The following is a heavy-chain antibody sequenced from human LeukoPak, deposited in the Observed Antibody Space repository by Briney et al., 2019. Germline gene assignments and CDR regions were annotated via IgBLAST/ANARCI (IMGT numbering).Heavy chain of an antibody. V-gene: IGHV3-7*02. CDR1: GFTFNIYW. J-gene: IGHJ5*02. CDR2: INQDGSEK. Sequence: GGSLRLSCAASGFTFNIYWMSWVRQAPGKGLEWVANINQDGSEKYHVDSVKGRFTVSRDNAKNSLYLQMNSLRDEDTAVYYCARSDQFDPWGQGTLVTVSS. CDR3: ARSDQFDP.